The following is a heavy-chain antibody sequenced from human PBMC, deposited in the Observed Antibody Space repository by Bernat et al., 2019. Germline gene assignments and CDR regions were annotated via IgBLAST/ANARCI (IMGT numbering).Heavy chain of an antibody. Sequence: QLQLQESGPGLVQPSATLSLTCTVSVGPFSSTTYYWGWVRQSPGKGLEWIGNILYSGTTYYIPSLKSRVTISVDTSKNQFSLRLTSVTAADTTVYYCARPQTGRSGGSRFDPWGQGTLVTVSS. D-gene: IGHD2-15*01. CDR1: VGPFSSTTYY. J-gene: IGHJ5*02. CDR2: ILYSGTT. V-gene: IGHV4-39*01. CDR3: ARPQTGRSGGSRFDP.